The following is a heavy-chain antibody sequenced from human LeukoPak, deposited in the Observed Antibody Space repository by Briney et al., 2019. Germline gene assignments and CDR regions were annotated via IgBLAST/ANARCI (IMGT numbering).Heavy chain of an antibody. CDR2: INPSGGST. Sequence: ASVKVSCKASGYTFTSYYMHWVRQAPGQGLEWMGIINPSGGSTSYAQKFQGRVTMTRDMSTSTVYMELSSLRSEDTAVYYCARAGGYSSSSTPIRGWYYMDVWGKGTTVTVSS. CDR3: ARAGGYSSSSTPIRGWYYMDV. V-gene: IGHV1-46*01. D-gene: IGHD6-6*01. CDR1: GYTFTSYY. J-gene: IGHJ6*03.